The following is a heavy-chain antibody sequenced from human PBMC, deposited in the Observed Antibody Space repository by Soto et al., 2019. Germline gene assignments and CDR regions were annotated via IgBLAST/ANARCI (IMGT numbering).Heavy chain of an antibody. Sequence: ASVKVSCKFSGYTLTELSIHWVRQAPGKGLEWMGGFDPEDGETIYAQKFQGRVTMTEDTSTDTAYMELSSLRSEDTAVYYCAHTGIAVSGDAFDIWGQGTMVTVSS. CDR2: FDPEDGET. V-gene: IGHV1-24*01. CDR3: AHTGIAVSGDAFDI. CDR1: GYTLTELS. J-gene: IGHJ3*02. D-gene: IGHD6-19*01.